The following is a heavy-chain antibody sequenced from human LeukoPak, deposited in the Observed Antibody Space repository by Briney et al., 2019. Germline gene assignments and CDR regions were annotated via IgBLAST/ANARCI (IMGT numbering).Heavy chain of an antibody. Sequence: SETLSLTCTVSVGSISSGSYFWSWIRQPAGKGLEWIGRIYISGSTNYNASLKSRVTISIDTSKNQLSLKLSSVTAADTAVYYCAREPHSSGSYSGDAFDIWGQGTMVTVSS. V-gene: IGHV4-61*02. D-gene: IGHD1-26*01. CDR2: IYISGST. CDR1: VGSISSGSYF. J-gene: IGHJ3*02. CDR3: AREPHSSGSYSGDAFDI.